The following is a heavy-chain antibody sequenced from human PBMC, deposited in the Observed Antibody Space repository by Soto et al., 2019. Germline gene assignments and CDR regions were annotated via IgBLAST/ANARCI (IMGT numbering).Heavy chain of an antibody. CDR3: ARYLPPLKNPRATVVTLNYYYGMDV. J-gene: IGHJ6*02. CDR1: GGSVSSGSYY. D-gene: IGHD4-17*01. CDR2: IYYSGST. Sequence: SETLSLTCTVSGGSVSSGSYYWSWIRQPPGKGLEWIGYIYYSGSTNYNPSLKSRVTISVDTSKNQFSLKLSSVTAADTAVYYCARYLPPLKNPRATVVTLNYYYGMDVWGQGTTVTVSS. V-gene: IGHV4-61*01.